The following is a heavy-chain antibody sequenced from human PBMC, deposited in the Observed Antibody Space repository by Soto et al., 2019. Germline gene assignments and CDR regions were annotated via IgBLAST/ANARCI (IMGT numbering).Heavy chain of an antibody. CDR2: ISAYNGNT. CDR1: GYTFTSYG. CDR3: ARGMVLRDFEPEGWFDP. Sequence: QVQLVQSGAEVKKPGASVKVSCKASGYTFTSYGISWVRQAPGQGLEWMGWISAYNGNTNYAQKLQGRVTMTTDTSPSTGYMELRSVRSDDTAVYYCARGMVLRDFEPEGWFDPWGQGTLVTVSS. V-gene: IGHV1-18*04. J-gene: IGHJ5*02. D-gene: IGHD3-9*01.